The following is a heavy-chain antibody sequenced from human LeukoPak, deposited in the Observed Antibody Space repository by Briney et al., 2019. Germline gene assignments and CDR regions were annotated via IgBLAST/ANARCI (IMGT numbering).Heavy chain of an antibody. CDR1: GGSLSSYY. CDR2: IYYSGST. J-gene: IGHJ4*02. Sequence: PSETLSLTCTVSGGSLSSYYWSWIRQPPGKGLEWIGYIYYSGSTNYNPSLKSRVTISVDTSKNQFSLRLSSVTAADTAVYYCARRGYRGYDSYYFDYWGQGTLVTVSS. CDR3: ARRGYRGYDSYYFDY. D-gene: IGHD5-12*01. V-gene: IGHV4-59*01.